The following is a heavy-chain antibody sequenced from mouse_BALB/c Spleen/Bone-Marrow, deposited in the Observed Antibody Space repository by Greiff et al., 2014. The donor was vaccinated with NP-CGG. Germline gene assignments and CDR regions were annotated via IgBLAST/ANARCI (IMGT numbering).Heavy chain of an antibody. V-gene: IGHV1-55*01. D-gene: IGHD2-4*01. J-gene: IGHJ2*01. Sequence: VKLLESGAELVKPGTSVKMSCKASGYTFTSYWMHWVKQRPGQGLEWIGDIYPGSDSTNYNEKFKSKATLTVDTSSSTAHMQLSSLTSEDSAVYYGARRDDYDDYYFAYWGQGTTLTVSS. CDR2: IYPGSDST. CDR1: GYTFTSYW. CDR3: ARRDDYDDYYFAY.